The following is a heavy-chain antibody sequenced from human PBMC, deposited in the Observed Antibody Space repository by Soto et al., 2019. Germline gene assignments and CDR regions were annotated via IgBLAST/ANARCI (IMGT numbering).Heavy chain of an antibody. CDR1: GGSISSGGYS. CDR2: IYYSGST. V-gene: IGHV4-31*03. D-gene: IGHD4-17*01. J-gene: IGHJ6*02. Sequence: SGTLSLTCTVSGGSISSGGYSWSWIRQHPGKGLEWIGYIYYSGSTYYNPSLKSRVTISVDTSKNQFSLKLSSVTAADTAVYYCARANYGDYESDYYYGMDVWGQGTTVTVSS. CDR3: ARANYGDYESDYYYGMDV.